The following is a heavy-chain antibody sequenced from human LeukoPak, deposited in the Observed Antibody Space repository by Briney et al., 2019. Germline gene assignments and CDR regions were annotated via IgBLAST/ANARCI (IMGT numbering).Heavy chain of an antibody. CDR2: ISPNNGVT. D-gene: IGHD3-22*01. J-gene: IGHJ3*02. CDR3: ARDRADNWDRSGYYPDAFDM. V-gene: IGHV1-2*02. CDR1: GYRFAAYY. Sequence: ASVKVSCKASGYRFAAYYIHWVRQAPGQGPERMGWISPNNGVTDSAQRFQGRVTMAWDTSISTAHLELRRLTSDDTAVYYCARDRADNWDRSGYYPDAFDMWGQGTMVTVS.